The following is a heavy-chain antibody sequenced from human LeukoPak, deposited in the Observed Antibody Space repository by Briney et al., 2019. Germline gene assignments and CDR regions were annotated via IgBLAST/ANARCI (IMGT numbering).Heavy chain of an antibody. D-gene: IGHD5-18*01. CDR3: ARDRGYTYGENYFDY. Sequence: PGGSLRLSCAASGFTFSSYAMHWVRQAPGQGLEWVALISYDGSNKYYADSVKGRFTISRDNSKNTLYLQMNSLRAEDTAVYYCARDRGYTYGENYFDYWGQGTLVTVSS. J-gene: IGHJ4*02. CDR2: ISYDGSNK. CDR1: GFTFSSYA. V-gene: IGHV3-30-3*01.